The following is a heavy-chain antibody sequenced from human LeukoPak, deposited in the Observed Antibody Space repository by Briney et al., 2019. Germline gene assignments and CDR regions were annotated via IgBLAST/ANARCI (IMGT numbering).Heavy chain of an antibody. Sequence: SETLSLTCTVSGGSVSDGNYYWTWVRQPAGKGLEWIGRIYSSENTKYNPSLKSRVTMSLDTSKNQFALRLTSVTAADTAVYYCAREGVYGIIDYWGQGTLVTVSS. CDR1: GGSVSDGNYY. CDR3: AREGVYGIIDY. J-gene: IGHJ4*02. CDR2: IYSSENT. V-gene: IGHV4-61*02. D-gene: IGHD1-1*01.